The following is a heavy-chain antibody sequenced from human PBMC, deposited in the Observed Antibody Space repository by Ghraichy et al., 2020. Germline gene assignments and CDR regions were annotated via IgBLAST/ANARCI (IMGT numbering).Heavy chain of an antibody. Sequence: GGSLRLSCAASGLIFSTYWMTWVRQAPGKGLEWVANINQDGREKYYVASVKGRFTISSDNAKNSLYLQMNGLRAEDTAVYYCSSGDTFDIWGQGTMVAVSS. J-gene: IGHJ3*02. CDR3: SSGDTFDI. V-gene: IGHV3-7*03. D-gene: IGHD3-10*01. CDR2: INQDGREK. CDR1: GLIFSTYW.